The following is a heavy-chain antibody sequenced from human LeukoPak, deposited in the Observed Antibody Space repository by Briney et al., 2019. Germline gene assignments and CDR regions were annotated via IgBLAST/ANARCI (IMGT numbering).Heavy chain of an antibody. V-gene: IGHV4-39*07. CDR3: ARDSVGATNHFDY. Sequence: SETLSLTCTVSGGSISSSSYYWGWIRQPPGKGLEWIGSIYYSGSTYYSPSLKSRVTISVDTSKNQFSLKLSSVTAADTAVYYCARDSVGATNHFDYWGQGTLVTVSS. J-gene: IGHJ4*02. D-gene: IGHD1-26*01. CDR1: GGSISSSSYY. CDR2: IYYSGST.